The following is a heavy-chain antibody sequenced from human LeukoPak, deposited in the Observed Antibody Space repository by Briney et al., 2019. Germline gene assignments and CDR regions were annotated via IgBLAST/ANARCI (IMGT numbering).Heavy chain of an antibody. CDR2: ISSSSSYI. V-gene: IGHV3-21*04. CDR1: GFTFSSYS. Sequence: GGSLRLSCAASGFTFSSYSMNWVRQAPGKGLEWVSSISSSSSYIYYADSVKGRFTISRDNSKNTLYLQMKSLRAEDTAVYYCAKGLALSYWYFDLWGRGTLVTVSS. J-gene: IGHJ2*01. CDR3: AKGLALSYWYFDL. D-gene: IGHD2/OR15-2a*01.